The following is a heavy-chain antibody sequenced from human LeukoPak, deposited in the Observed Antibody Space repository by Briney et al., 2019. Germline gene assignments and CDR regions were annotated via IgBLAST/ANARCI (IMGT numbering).Heavy chain of an antibody. V-gene: IGHV4-59*12. CDR1: GGSISSYY. D-gene: IGHD6-6*01. J-gene: IGHJ4*02. Sequence: PSETLSLTCTVSGGSISSYYWSWIRQPPGKGLEWIGYIYYSGSTNYNPSLKSRVTISVDTSKNQFSLKLSSVTAADTAVYYCARAGGIAARADYWGQGTLVTVSS. CDR3: ARAGGIAARADY. CDR2: IYYSGST.